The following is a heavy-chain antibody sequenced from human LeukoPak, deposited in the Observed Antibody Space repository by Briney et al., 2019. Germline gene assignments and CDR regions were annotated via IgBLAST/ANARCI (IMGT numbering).Heavy chain of an antibody. CDR3: ARDPPGRFWSGYGHFDY. V-gene: IGHV3-7*01. Sequence: GGSLRLSCAASGFTFSSYWMSWVRQAPGKGLEWVANIKQDGSEKYYVDSVKGRFTISRDNAKNSLYLQMNSLRAGDTAVYYCARDPPGRFWSGYGHFDYWGQGTLVTVSS. CDR1: GFTFSSYW. J-gene: IGHJ4*02. D-gene: IGHD3-3*01. CDR2: IKQDGSEK.